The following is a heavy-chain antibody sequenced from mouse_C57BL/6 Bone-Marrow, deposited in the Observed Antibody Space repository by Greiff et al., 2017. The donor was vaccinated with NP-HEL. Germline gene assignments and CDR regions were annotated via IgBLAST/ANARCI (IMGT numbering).Heavy chain of an antibody. Sequence: EVQLQQSGAELVRPGASVKLSCTASGFNIKDDYMHWVKQRPEQGLEWIGWIDPENGDTEYASKFQGKATITADTSSNTAYLQRSSLTSEDTAVYYCTPFPDYSKGGFAYWGQGTLVTVSA. CDR3: TPFPDYSKGGFAY. D-gene: IGHD2-5*01. CDR2: IDPENGDT. V-gene: IGHV14-4*01. CDR1: GFNIKDDY. J-gene: IGHJ3*01.